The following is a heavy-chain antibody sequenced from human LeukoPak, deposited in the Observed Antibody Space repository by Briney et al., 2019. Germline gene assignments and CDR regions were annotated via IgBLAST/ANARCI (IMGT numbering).Heavy chain of an antibody. CDR3: ARVSVGSGLGGYFDY. V-gene: IGHV4-59*01. CDR1: GGSISSYY. D-gene: IGHD2-15*01. J-gene: IGHJ4*02. CDR2: IYYSGST. Sequence: SETLSLTCTVSGGSISSYYWSWIRQPPGKGLEWIGYIYYSGSTNYNPSLKSRVTISVDTSKNQFSLKLSSVTAADTAVYYCARVSVGSGLGGYFDYWGQGTLVTVSS.